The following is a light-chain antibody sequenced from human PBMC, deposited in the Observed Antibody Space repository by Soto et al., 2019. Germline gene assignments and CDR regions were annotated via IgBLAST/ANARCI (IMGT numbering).Light chain of an antibody. CDR3: SSYTTTSTLV. CDR2: EVR. V-gene: IGLV2-14*01. J-gene: IGLJ3*02. CDR1: NRDVGSYNL. Sequence: QSALTQPASVSGSPGQSITIACTGTNRDVGSYNLVYWYQQRPGEAPKLIISEVRNRPSGISYRFTGSKSGNTASLTISGIQAEDDDDYYCSSYTTTSTLVFGGGTKVTVL.